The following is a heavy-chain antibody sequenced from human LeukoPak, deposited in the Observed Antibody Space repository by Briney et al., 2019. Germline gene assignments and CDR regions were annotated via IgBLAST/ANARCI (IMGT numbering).Heavy chain of an antibody. V-gene: IGHV4-59*01. J-gene: IGHJ4*02. Sequence: SETLSLTCTVSGSSISYWYWSWIRQPPGKGLEWIGNIYGSGRPNYNPSLTSRVTISVDTSKNQFSLKLTSVTAADTAVYYCARETSLVGYSGGLGFNYWGQGILVTVSS. CDR3: ARETSLVGYSGGLGFNY. CDR2: IYGSGRP. CDR1: GSSISYWY. D-gene: IGHD6-19*01.